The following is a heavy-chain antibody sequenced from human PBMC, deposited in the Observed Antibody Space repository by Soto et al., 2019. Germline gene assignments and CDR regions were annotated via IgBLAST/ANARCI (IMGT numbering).Heavy chain of an antibody. CDR3: ARAYFWSGYHLDY. CDR2: IYYSGST. Sequence: PSETLSLTCTVAGCSVSSGSYYWSWIRQPPGKGLEWIGYIYYSGSTNYNPSLKSRVTISVDTSKNQFSLKLSSVTAADTAVYYCARAYFWSGYHLDYWGQGTLVTVSS. V-gene: IGHV4-61*01. D-gene: IGHD3-3*01. CDR1: GCSVSSGSYY. J-gene: IGHJ4*02.